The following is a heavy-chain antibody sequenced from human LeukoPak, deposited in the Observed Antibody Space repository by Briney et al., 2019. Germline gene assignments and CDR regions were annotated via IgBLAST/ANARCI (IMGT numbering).Heavy chain of an antibody. CDR1: GGSISSGGYY. V-gene: IGHV4-31*03. CDR3: ARAGDGSGSYYMRSANDY. D-gene: IGHD3-10*01. CDR2: IYYSGIT. J-gene: IGHJ4*02. Sequence: SETLSLTCTVSGGSISSGGYYWSWIRQHPGKGLEWFGCIYYSGITYYNPSLKSRLTISVDTSKNQFSLKLSSVTAADTAVYYCARAGDGSGSYYMRSANDYWGQGTLVTVSS.